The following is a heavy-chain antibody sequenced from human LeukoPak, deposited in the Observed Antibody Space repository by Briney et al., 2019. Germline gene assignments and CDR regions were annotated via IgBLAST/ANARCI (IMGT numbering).Heavy chain of an antibody. CDR2: MNPNSGNT. J-gene: IGHJ5*02. CDR3: ARTSSGWYGGSFDP. Sequence: ASVKVSCKASGYTFTSYDINWVRQATGPGLESIGWMNPNSGNTGYAQKFQGRVTMTRNTSISTAYMELSSLRSEDTAVYYCARTSSGWYGGSFDPWGQGTLVTVSS. D-gene: IGHD6-19*01. CDR1: GYTFTSYD. V-gene: IGHV1-8*01.